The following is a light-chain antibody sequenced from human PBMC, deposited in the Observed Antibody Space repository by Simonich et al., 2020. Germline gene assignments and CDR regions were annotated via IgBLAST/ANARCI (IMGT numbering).Light chain of an antibody. CDR2: EDN. CDR3: QSYDSSNWV. V-gene: IGLV6-57*03. CDR1: SGSIASNY. J-gene: IGLJ3*02. Sequence: NFMLPQPHSVSESPGKTVTISCTRSSGSIASNYVQWSQQRPGSAPTTVIYEDNQRPSGVPDRFSGSIDSSSNSASLTISGLKTEDEADYYCQSYDSSNWVFGGGTKLTVL.